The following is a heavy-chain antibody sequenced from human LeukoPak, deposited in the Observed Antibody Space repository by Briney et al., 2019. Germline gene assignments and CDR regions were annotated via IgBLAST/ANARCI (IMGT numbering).Heavy chain of an antibody. CDR1: GFTLSRFA. Sequence: PEGSLRLSCTASGFTLSRFAMHWVRQAPGKGLEWLGHMSDDGSEKHYVDSVRGRFTISRDPSKNTLYLEMTSLRTEDTAVYYCAREADSGYYRTVDYWGQGTMVTVS. CDR3: AREADSGYYRTVDY. D-gene: IGHD2-15*01. J-gene: IGHJ4*02. V-gene: IGHV3-30-3*01. CDR2: MSDDGSEK.